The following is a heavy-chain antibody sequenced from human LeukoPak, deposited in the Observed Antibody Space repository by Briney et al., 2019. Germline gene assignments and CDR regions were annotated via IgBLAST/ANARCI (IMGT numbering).Heavy chain of an antibody. CDR3: ARDLISGDWTWDI. CDR1: GGTFSSYA. D-gene: IGHD2-21*02. CDR2: IIPILGIA. V-gene: IGHV1-69*04. J-gene: IGHJ3*02. Sequence: VASVKVSCKASGGTFSSYAISWVRQAPGQGLEWMGRIIPILGIANYAQKFQGRVTITADKSTSTAYMELSSLRSEDTAVYYCARDLISGDWTWDIWGQGTMVTVSS.